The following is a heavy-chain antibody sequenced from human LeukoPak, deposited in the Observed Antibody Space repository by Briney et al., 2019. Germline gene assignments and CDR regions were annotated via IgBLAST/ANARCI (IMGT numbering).Heavy chain of an antibody. CDR2: IYYSGST. J-gene: IGHJ3*02. CDR1: GGSISSSRYY. Sequence: SETLSLTCTVSGGSISSSRYYWGWIRQPPGKGLEWIGSIYYSGSTYYNPSLKSRVTISVDTSKNQFSLKLSSVTAADTAVYYCARHQDAFDIWGQGTMVTVSS. CDR3: ARHQDAFDI. V-gene: IGHV4-39*01.